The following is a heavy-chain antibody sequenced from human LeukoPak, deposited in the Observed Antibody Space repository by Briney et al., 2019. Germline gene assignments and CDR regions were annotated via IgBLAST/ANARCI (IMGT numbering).Heavy chain of an antibody. D-gene: IGHD3-22*01. CDR1: GFTFGDYA. CDR2: IRSKAYGGTT. CDR3: ARENYYDSSGALWDY. V-gene: IGHV3-49*03. Sequence: GGSLRLSCTASGFTFGDYAMSWFRQAPGKGLEWVGFIRSKAYGGTTEYAASVKGRFTISRDDSKSIAYLQMNSLRAEDTAVYYCARENYYDSSGALWDYWGQGTLVTVSS. J-gene: IGHJ4*02.